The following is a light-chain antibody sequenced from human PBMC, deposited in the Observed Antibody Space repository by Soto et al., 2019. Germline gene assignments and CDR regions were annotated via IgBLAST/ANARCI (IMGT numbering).Light chain of an antibody. CDR3: QKYVDAPKT. CDR2: GAS. CDR1: QGISNY. J-gene: IGKJ2*01. Sequence: DIQMTQSPSSLSASVGDRVTITCRASQGISNYLAWYQQKPGKVPKLLIYGASTLQSGVPSRFIGSGSGTDFTLTITSLQPEDAACYYCQKYVDAPKTFGQGTKLEIK. V-gene: IGKV1-27*01.